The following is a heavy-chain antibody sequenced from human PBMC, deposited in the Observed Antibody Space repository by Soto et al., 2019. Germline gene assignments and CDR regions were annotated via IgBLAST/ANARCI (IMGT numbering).Heavy chain of an antibody. J-gene: IGHJ6*02. Sequence: PGRSLRLSGVASGLISSSYWMHWVGQAPGKGLVWVSRMNEDGGTTDYADSVKGPLSISRDNAKNTLDLQMNSLRVKDTADYYCASDLPGRATFWGQGTRGTISS. CDR2: MNEDGGTT. CDR3: ASDLPGRATF. V-gene: IGHV3-74*01. CDR1: GLISSSYW.